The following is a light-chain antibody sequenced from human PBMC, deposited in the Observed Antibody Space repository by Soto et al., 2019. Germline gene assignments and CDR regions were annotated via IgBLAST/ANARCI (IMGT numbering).Light chain of an antibody. CDR1: QSISSY. V-gene: IGKV1-39*01. CDR2: AAS. Sequence: DIHMAHSPSSLSASVVDRVTITCRASQSISSYLNWYQQKPGKAPKLLIYAASSLQSGVPSRFSGSGSGTEFTLTISNLQPDDFATYYCQQFNSYSRTFGQGTKVDIK. CDR3: QQFNSYSRT. J-gene: IGKJ1*01.